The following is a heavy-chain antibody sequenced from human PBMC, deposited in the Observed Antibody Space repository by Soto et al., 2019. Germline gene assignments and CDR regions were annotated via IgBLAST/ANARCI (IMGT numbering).Heavy chain of an antibody. V-gene: IGHV3-7*01. CDR1: GFTFSRYW. CDR3: ARAYYDFLWGSYRFDY. D-gene: IGHD3-16*02. CDR2: IKEDGSEK. J-gene: IGHJ4*02. Sequence: SGGSLRLSCAASGFTFSRYWMSWVRQAPGKGLEWVANIKEDGSEKKNVDSVKGRFSISRDNAKNSLYLQMNSLRAEDTAVYYCARAYYDFLWGSYRFDYWGQGALVTVSS.